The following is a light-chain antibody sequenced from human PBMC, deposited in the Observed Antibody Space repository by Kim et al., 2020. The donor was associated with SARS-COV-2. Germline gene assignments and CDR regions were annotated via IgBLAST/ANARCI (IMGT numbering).Light chain of an antibody. J-gene: IGLJ3*02. CDR3: NSRDSSTNRLQV. Sequence: SSELTQDPAVSVALGQTVRITCQGDSLRSYYASWYQQKPGQAPVVVIYGKHNRPSGIPDRFSGSSSGNTASLTITGAQAEDEADYFCNSRDSSTNRLQVFGGGTQLTVL. V-gene: IGLV3-19*01. CDR1: SLRSYY. CDR2: GKH.